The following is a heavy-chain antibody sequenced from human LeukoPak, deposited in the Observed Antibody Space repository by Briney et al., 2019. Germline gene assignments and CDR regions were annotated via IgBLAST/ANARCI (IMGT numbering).Heavy chain of an antibody. J-gene: IGHJ4*02. CDR3: TTSDYYDSSGYYLPPN. CDR1: GFTFSNAW. CDR2: IKTKTDGGTI. D-gene: IGHD3-22*01. Sequence: GGSLRLSCAASGFTFSNAWMTWVRQAPGKGLEWIGRIKTKTDGGTIDYAAPVKGRFTISRDDSKNTLYLQMNSLKTEDTAMYYCTTSDYYDSSGYYLPPNWGQGTLVTVSS. V-gene: IGHV3-15*01.